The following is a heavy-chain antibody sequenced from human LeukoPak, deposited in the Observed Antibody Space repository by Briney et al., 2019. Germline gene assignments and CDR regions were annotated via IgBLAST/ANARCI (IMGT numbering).Heavy chain of an antibody. Sequence: PGGSLRLYCAASGFTFSSYEMNWVRQAPGKGLEWVSYISSSGSTIYYADSVKGRFTISRGNAKNSLYLQMNSLRAEDTAVYYCARGSFPEYDYVWGSYRPFDYWGQGTLVTVSS. CDR3: ARGSFPEYDYVWGSYRPFDY. CDR1: GFTFSSYE. D-gene: IGHD3-16*02. J-gene: IGHJ4*02. CDR2: ISSSGSTI. V-gene: IGHV3-48*03.